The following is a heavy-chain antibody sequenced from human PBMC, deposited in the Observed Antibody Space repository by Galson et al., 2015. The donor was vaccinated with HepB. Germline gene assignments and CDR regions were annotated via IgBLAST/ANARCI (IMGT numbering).Heavy chain of an antibody. V-gene: IGHV7-4-1*02. CDR3: ARDDWTPCDYDSGRAPDY. Sequence: SVKVSCKASGYTFTSYAMNWVRQAPGQGLEWMGWINTNTGNPTYAQGFTGRFVFSLDTSVSTAYLQISSLKAEDTAVYYCARDDWTPCDYDSGRAPDYWGQGTLVTVSS. CDR1: GYTFTSYA. J-gene: IGHJ4*02. CDR2: INTNTGNP. D-gene: IGHD3-10*01.